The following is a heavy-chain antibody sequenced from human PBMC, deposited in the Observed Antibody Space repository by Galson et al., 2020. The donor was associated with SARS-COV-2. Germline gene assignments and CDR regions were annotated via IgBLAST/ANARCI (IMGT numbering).Heavy chain of an antibody. CDR1: GFSFSSHA. V-gene: IGHV3-33*01. Sequence: GESLKISCAASGFSFSSHAMHWVRQAPGKGLEWVAQIFYDGSDKYYRDSVKGRFTISRDSSKNTVFLQMNNLRADDTAVYYCARDGQSSSGWAFANWGQGTLVTVSS. D-gene: IGHD6-19*01. CDR3: ARDGQSSSGWAFAN. CDR2: IFYDGSDK. J-gene: IGHJ4*02.